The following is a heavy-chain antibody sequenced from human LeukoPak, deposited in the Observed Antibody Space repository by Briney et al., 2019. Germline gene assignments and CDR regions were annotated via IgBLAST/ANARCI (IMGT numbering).Heavy chain of an antibody. CDR3: AKEDRGFGDGLDI. CDR2: INSDGSST. Sequence: PGGSLRLSCAASGFTFSSYWMHWVRQAPGKGPVWVSRINSDGSSTSYADSVKGRFIISRDNSKNTVSLLMNSLRTEDTAVYYCAKEDRGFGDGLDIRGRGTPVTVSS. CDR1: GFTFSSYW. V-gene: IGHV3-74*01. J-gene: IGHJ3*02. D-gene: IGHD3-10*01.